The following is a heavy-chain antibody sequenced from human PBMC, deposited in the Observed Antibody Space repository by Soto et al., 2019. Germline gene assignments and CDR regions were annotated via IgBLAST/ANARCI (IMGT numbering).Heavy chain of an antibody. J-gene: IGHJ4*02. CDR2: INPRSTST. D-gene: IGHD3-22*01. Sequence: ASVKVSWKASGYTFSNHYMHWVRQAPGQGLEWMGIINPRSTSTSYAQKFQGRVTMTRDTSTSTVYMELSSLRSEDTAVYYCARDGLLGYYDSSGYMDDWRQGALVTSPQ. V-gene: IGHV1-46*03. CDR1: GYTFSNHY. CDR3: ARDGLLGYYDSSGYMDD.